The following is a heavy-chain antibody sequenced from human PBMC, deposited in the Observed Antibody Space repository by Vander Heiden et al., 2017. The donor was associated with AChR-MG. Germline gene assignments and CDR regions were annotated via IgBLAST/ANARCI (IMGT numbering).Heavy chain of an antibody. CDR2: IYPGDSDT. V-gene: IGHV5-51*01. J-gene: IGHJ5*02. CDR1: EHCCTSYW. CDR3: ARQTIPTSNWFDP. Sequence: EVQLVQSGAEAKKPGELLKISCKGSEHCCTSYWIGWVRQMPGKGLEWMGLIYPGDSDTRYSPSFQGQVTISADKSISTAYLQWSSLQASDTAMYYCARQTIPTSNWFDPWCHGTLVTHSS. D-gene: IGHD2-2*02.